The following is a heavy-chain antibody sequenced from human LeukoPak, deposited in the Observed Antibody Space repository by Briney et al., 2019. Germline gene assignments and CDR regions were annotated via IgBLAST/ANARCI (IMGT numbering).Heavy chain of an antibody. Sequence: GGPLRLSCARSGFTVSTNYMTWVRQAPGKGLEGVTDIYSGGSTHYADSVKGRFTISRDNSKNTLHLQMNSLRAEDTAVYYCARETHYGSFWFDPWGQGTLVTVSS. D-gene: IGHD3-10*01. CDR3: ARETHYGSFWFDP. J-gene: IGHJ5*02. CDR1: GFTVSTNY. V-gene: IGHV3-66*01. CDR2: IYSGGST.